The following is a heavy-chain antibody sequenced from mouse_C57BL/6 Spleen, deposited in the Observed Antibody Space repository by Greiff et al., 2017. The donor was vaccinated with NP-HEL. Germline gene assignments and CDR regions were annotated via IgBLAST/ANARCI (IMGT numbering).Heavy chain of an antibody. CDR2: IDPENGDT. Sequence: EVKLVESGAELVRPGASVKLSCTASGFNIKDDYMHWVKQRPEQGLEWIGWIDPENGDTEYASKFQGKATITADTSSNTAYLQLSSLTSEDTAVYYCTTLPRGYAMDYWGQGTSVTVSS. J-gene: IGHJ4*01. CDR3: TTLPRGYAMDY. D-gene: IGHD2-12*01. CDR1: GFNIKDDY. V-gene: IGHV14-4*01.